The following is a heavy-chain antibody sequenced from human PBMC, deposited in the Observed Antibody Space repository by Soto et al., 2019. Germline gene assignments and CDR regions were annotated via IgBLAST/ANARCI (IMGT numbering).Heavy chain of an antibody. J-gene: IGHJ4*02. CDR3: ARVSGVAFDY. V-gene: IGHV5-51*01. D-gene: IGHD2-15*01. CDR1: GYTFTSQW. CDR2: IYPGDSDT. Sequence: GESLKISCKGSGYTFTSQWIGWVRQMPGKGLECVGIIYPGDSDTRYSPSFLGQVTISADKSISTAYLQWSSLKASDTAMYYCARVSGVAFDYWGQGTLDTVSS.